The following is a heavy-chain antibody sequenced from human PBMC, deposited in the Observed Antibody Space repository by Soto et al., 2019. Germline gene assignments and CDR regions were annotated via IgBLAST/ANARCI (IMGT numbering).Heavy chain of an antibody. J-gene: IGHJ1*01. V-gene: IGHV3-30-3*01. CDR3: ARPYYDILTGGAGIQH. Sequence: QVQLVESGGGVVQPGRSLRLSCAASGFTISSYAMHWVRQAPGKGLEWVAVISYDGSNKYYADSVKGRFTISRDNSKNTLYLQMNSLRAEDTAVYYCARPYYDILTGGAGIQHWGQGTLVTVSS. CDR2: ISYDGSNK. D-gene: IGHD3-9*01. CDR1: GFTISSYA.